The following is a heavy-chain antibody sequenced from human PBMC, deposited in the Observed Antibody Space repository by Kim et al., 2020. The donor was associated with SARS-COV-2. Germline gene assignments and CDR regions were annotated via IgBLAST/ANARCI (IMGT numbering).Heavy chain of an antibody. Sequence: GGSLRLSCATSGFAFSDSPLHWVRQSPGTGLEWVALISSDGTQKNYANSVRGRFTISRDISKRTLFLQMNSLRPEDTAVYYCATDWAAFSSGPYVFDFWGRGTLVTVSS. V-gene: IGHV3-30*04. D-gene: IGHD3-10*01. CDR1: GFAFSDSP. J-gene: IGHJ4*02. CDR2: ISSDGTQK. CDR3: ATDWAAFSSGPYVFDF.